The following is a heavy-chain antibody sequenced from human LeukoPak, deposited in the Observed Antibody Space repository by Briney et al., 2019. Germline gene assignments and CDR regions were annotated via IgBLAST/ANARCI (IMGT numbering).Heavy chain of an antibody. CDR2: IYYSGST. J-gene: IGHJ4*02. V-gene: IGHV4-39*01. CDR1: GGSINSYY. CDR3: ARHAGGISATGTRPFDY. Sequence: SETLSLTCTVSGGSINSYYWSWIRQPPGKGLEWIGSIYYSGSTYYNPSLKSRVTMSVDTSKNQFSLKLSSVTAADTAVYYCARHAGGISATGTRPFDYWGQGTLVTVSS. D-gene: IGHD6-13*01.